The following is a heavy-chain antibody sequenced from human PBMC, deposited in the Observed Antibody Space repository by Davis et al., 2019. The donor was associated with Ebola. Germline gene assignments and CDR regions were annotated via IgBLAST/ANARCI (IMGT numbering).Heavy chain of an antibody. J-gene: IGHJ6*02. Sequence: GESLKISCAASGFTFSSYSMNWVRQAPGKGLEWVSSISSSSSYIYYADSVKGRFTISRDNAKNSLYLQMNSLRAEDTAVYYCARNLGYYYYGMDVWGQGTTVTVSS. CDR3: ARNLGYYYYGMDV. CDR2: ISSSSSYI. D-gene: IGHD7-27*01. CDR1: GFTFSSYS. V-gene: IGHV3-21*01.